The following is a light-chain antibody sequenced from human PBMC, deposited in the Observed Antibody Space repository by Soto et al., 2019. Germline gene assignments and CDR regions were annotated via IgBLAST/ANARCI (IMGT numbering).Light chain of an antibody. Sequence: ERVMTQSPVTLSVSPGESVTLSCMASQSVGTNLAWYQQKPGQAPSLLIYGVSTRATGIPTRFSGSGSGRQFTLTISSLQSEDYAVYYCQQCNNWPATFGHGTKVDIK. J-gene: IGKJ1*01. CDR2: GVS. CDR3: QQCNNWPAT. V-gene: IGKV3-15*01. CDR1: QSVGTN.